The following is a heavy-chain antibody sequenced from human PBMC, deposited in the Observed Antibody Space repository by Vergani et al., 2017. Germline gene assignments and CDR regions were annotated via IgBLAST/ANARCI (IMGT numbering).Heavy chain of an antibody. CDR1: GFTFSSYS. CDR2: ISSSSSYI. J-gene: IGHJ4*02. Sequence: EVQLVESGGGLVKPGGSLRLSCAASGFTFSSYSMNWVRQAPGKGLEWVSSISSSSSYIYYADSVKGRFTISRDNAKNSLYLQMNSLRAEDTAVYYCARDQRIAAAGSEVGYWGQGTLVTVSS. V-gene: IGHV3-21*01. CDR3: ARDQRIAAAGSEVGY. D-gene: IGHD6-13*01.